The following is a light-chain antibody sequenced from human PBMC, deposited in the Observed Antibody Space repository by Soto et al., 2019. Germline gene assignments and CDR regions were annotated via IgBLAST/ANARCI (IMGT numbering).Light chain of an antibody. CDR2: GNN. CDR1: SSNIGAGYD. V-gene: IGLV1-40*01. Sequence: QSVXTQPPSVSGAPGQRVTISCTGSSSNIGAGYDVHWYQQLPGTAPKLLIYGNNNRPSGVPDRFSGSKSGTSASLAITGLQAEDEADYYCQSHDSSLSTYNYVFGTGTKVTV. CDR3: QSHDSSLSTYNYV. J-gene: IGLJ1*01.